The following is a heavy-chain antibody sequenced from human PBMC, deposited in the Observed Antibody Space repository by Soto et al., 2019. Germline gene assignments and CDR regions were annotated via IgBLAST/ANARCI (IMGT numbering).Heavy chain of an antibody. D-gene: IGHD3-22*01. CDR1: GGSFSGYY. Sequence: SETLSLTCAVYGGSFSGYYWSWIRQPPGKGLEWIGEINHRGSTNYNPSLKSRVTISVDKSKSQFFLKLSSVTAPDTAVYYCARQIYDSSGYYYAYWGQGTLVTVSS. CDR2: INHRGST. J-gene: IGHJ4*02. V-gene: IGHV4-34*01. CDR3: ARQIYDSSGYYYAY.